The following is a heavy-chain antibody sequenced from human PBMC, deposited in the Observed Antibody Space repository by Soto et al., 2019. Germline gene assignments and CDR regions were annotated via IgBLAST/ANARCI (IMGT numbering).Heavy chain of an antibody. J-gene: IGHJ5*02. CDR2: IYYSGST. D-gene: IGHD2-15*01. Sequence: SETLSLTCTVSGGSISSSSYYWGWIRQPPGKGLEWIGSIYYSGSTYYNPSLKSRVTISVDTSKNQFSLKLSSVTAADTAVYYCARLKWVDGYCSGGSCSWFDPWGQGTLVTVSS. CDR1: GGSISSSSYY. CDR3: ARLKWVDGYCSGGSCSWFDP. V-gene: IGHV4-39*01.